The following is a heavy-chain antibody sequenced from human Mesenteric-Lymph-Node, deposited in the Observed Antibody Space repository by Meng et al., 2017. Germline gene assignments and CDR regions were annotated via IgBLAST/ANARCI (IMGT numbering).Heavy chain of an antibody. J-gene: IGHJ5*01. D-gene: IGHD3-10*01. CDR3: VNRAWLES. V-gene: IGHV3-23*01. CDR2: ILDRDLGT. Sequence: SWVRQAPGKGLEWVSVILDRDLGTYYADSGKGRFTISRDNSKNTLYLQMSSLRVDDTAVYYCVNRAWLESWGQGTLVTVSS.